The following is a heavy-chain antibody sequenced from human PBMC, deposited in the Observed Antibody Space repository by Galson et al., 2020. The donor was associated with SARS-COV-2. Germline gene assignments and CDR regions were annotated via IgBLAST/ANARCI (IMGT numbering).Heavy chain of an antibody. Sequence: GESLKISCAASGFTFSSYAMHWVRQAPGKGLEWVAVISYDGSNKYYADSVKGRFTISRDNSKNTLYLQMNSLRAEDTAVYYCARDLNPGDVLLWFGELLRPDAFDIWGQGTMVTVSS. CDR3: ARDLNPGDVLLWFGELLRPDAFDI. D-gene: IGHD3-10*01. CDR2: ISYDGSNK. J-gene: IGHJ3*02. CDR1: GFTFSSYA. V-gene: IGHV3-30*04.